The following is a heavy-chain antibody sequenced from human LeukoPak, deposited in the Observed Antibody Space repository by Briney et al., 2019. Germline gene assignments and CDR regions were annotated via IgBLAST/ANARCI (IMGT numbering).Heavy chain of an antibody. CDR3: ARGDRITMIVDKTRLDY. CDR2: INPSGGST. D-gene: IGHD3-22*01. J-gene: IGHJ4*02. V-gene: IGHV1-46*01. Sequence: GASVKVSCKASGYTFTSYYMHWVRQAPGQGLEWMGIINPSGGSTSYAQKFQGRVTMTRDMSTSTVYMELSSLRSEDTAVYYCARGDRITMIVDKTRLDYWGQGTLVTVSS. CDR1: GYTFTSYY.